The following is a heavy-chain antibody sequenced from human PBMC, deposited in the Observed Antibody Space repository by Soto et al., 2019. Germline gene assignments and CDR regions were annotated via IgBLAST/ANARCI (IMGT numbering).Heavy chain of an antibody. Sequence: QVQLVESGGGVVQPGRSLRLSCAASGFTFSSYAMQWVRQAPGKGLEWGAVISYDGSNKYYADSVKGRFTISRDNSKNTLYMQMNSLRAEDTAVYYCARYIVVVTATYAFDIWRQGTKVTVYS. CDR2: ISYDGSNK. CDR1: GFTFSSYA. V-gene: IGHV3-30-3*01. CDR3: ARYIVVVTATYAFDI. J-gene: IGHJ3*02. D-gene: IGHD2-21*02.